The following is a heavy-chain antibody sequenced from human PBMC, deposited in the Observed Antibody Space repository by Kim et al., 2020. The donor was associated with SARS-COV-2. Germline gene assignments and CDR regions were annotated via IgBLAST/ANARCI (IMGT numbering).Heavy chain of an antibody. D-gene: IGHD1-26*01. CDR2: ISSSSSYI. CDR3: ARGHSGTYYYDY. CDR1: GFTFSSYT. J-gene: IGHJ4*02. V-gene: IGHV3-21*01. Sequence: GGSLRLSCAASGFTFSSYTMNWVRQAPGKGLEWVSSISSSSSYIYYADSVKGRFRDNAKNSLYLQMNSLRAEDTAVYYCARGHSGTYYYDYWGQGALVTVSS.